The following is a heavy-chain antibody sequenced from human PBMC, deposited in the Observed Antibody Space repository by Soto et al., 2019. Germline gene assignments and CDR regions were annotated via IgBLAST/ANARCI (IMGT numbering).Heavy chain of an antibody. D-gene: IGHD6-13*01. CDR2: NSAYNGNT. CDR1: GYTFTSYG. CDR3: ASVRYSSSWYYYYGMDV. J-gene: IGHJ6*02. V-gene: IGHV1-18*04. Sequence: QVQLVRSGAEVKKPGASVKVSCKASGYTFTSYGISWVRQAPGQGLEWMGWNSAYNGNTNYAQKLQGRVTMTTDTSTSTAYMELRSLRSDDTAVYYCASVRYSSSWYYYYGMDVWGQGTTVTVSS.